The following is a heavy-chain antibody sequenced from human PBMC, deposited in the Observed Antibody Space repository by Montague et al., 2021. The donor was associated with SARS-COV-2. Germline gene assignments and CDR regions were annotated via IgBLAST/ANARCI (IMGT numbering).Heavy chain of an antibody. CDR1: GGSISSFY. CDR3: ARHYSANLPAVY. CDR2: ISDSGST. D-gene: IGHD4/OR15-4a*01. V-gene: IGHV4-59*08. J-gene: IGHJ4*02. Sequence: SETLSLTCTVSGGSISSFYWSWFWQPPGKGLEWIGYISDSGSTNYNPSLTSRVTMSVDTSKNQFSLKVNSVTAADTAVYYCARHYSANLPAVYWGQGTLVTVSS.